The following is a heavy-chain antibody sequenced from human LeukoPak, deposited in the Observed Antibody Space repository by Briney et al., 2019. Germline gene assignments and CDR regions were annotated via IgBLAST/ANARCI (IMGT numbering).Heavy chain of an antibody. CDR2: ISGSGGST. J-gene: IGHJ4*02. CDR1: GFTFSSYA. V-gene: IGHV3-23*01. Sequence: GGSLRLSCAASGFTFSSYAMGWVRQAPGKGLEWVSAISGSGGSTYYADSVKGRFTISRDNSKNTLYLQMNSLRAEDTAVYYCAKDLGQLSYYFDYWGQGTLVTVSS. CDR3: AKDLGQLSYYFDY. D-gene: IGHD5-18*01.